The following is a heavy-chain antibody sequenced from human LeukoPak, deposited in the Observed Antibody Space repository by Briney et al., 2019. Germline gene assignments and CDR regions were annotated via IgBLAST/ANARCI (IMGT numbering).Heavy chain of an antibody. D-gene: IGHD4-4*01. CDR1: GYTFTSYD. Sequence: PEASVTVSCKASGYTFTSYDINWVRQAPGQGLEWMGWMNPNSGNTGYAQKFQGRVTMTRNTSITTAYIELSSLRSEDTAVYYCARGGYSNYIYYYYGMDVWGQGTTVTVSS. CDR3: ARGGYSNYIYYYYGMDV. J-gene: IGHJ6*02. CDR2: MNPNSGNT. V-gene: IGHV1-8*01.